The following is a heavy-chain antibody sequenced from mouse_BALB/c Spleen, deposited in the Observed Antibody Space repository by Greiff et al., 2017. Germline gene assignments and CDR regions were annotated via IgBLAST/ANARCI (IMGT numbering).Heavy chain of an antibody. D-gene: IGHD2-4*01. V-gene: IGHV1S127*01. Sequence: QVQLQQPGAELVKPGASVKMSCKASGYTFTSYWMHWVKQRPGQGLEWIGVIDPSDSYTSYNQKFKGKATLTVDTSSSTAYMQLSSLTSEDSAVYYCTRSGYDYENFAYWGQGTLVTVSA. CDR1: GYTFTSYW. CDR3: TRSGYDYENFAY. J-gene: IGHJ3*01. CDR2: IDPSDSYT.